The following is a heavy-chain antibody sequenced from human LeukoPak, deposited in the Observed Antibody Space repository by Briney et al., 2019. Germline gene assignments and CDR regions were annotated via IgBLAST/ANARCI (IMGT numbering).Heavy chain of an antibody. V-gene: IGHV3-23*01. CDR1: GFTFSSYA. CDR2: TDTDGSK. J-gene: IGHJ4*02. D-gene: IGHD2-15*01. CDR3: AKDRSGSRC. Sequence: GGSLRLSCAASGFTFSSYAMTWVRQAPGEGLEWVSTTDTDGSKYYADSVKGRFTISRDNSKNTLYLQMNSLRVEDTAVYYCAKDRSGSRCWGQGTPVTVSS.